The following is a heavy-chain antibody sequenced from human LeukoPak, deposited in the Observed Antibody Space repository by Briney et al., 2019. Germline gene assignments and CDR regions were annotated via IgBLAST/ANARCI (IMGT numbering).Heavy chain of an antibody. D-gene: IGHD3-22*01. Sequence: GGSLRLSCAASGFTFSSYGMHWVRQAPGKGPEWVAFIRYDGSNKYYADSVKGRFTISRDNSKNTLYLQMNSLRAEDTAVYYCAKSDDYYDSPGAFDIWGQGTMVTVSS. J-gene: IGHJ3*02. CDR3: AKSDDYYDSPGAFDI. CDR1: GFTFSSYG. V-gene: IGHV3-30*02. CDR2: IRYDGSNK.